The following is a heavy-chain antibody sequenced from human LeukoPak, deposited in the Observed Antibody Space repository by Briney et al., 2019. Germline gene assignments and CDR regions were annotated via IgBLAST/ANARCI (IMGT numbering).Heavy chain of an antibody. V-gene: IGHV3-30*02. D-gene: IGHD3-22*01. J-gene: IGHJ4*02. CDR2: IRYDGSNK. Sequence: GGSLRLSCAASGFTFDDYGMHWVRQAPGKGLEWVAFIRYDGSNKYYADSVKGRFTISRDNSKNTLYLQMNSLRAEDTAVYYCAKDPTHYRVWDDYDSSVLSCWGQGTLVTVSS. CDR1: GFTFDDYG. CDR3: AKDPTHYRVWDDYDSSVLSC.